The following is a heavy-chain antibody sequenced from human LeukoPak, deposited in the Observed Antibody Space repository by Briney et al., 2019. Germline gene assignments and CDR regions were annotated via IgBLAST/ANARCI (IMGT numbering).Heavy chain of an antibody. D-gene: IGHD1-1*01. CDR2: IGDTDADG. CDR1: GFTFSSYA. CDR3: GRDWKLDY. Sequence: GGSLRISCAASGFTFSSYAMTWVRQTPGKGLEWVSAIGDTDADGKYAHSVKGRFTISRDNSRNTLYLHLNSLRVEDTAIYYCGRDWKLDYWGQGTLVTVSS. V-gene: IGHV3-23*01. J-gene: IGHJ4*02.